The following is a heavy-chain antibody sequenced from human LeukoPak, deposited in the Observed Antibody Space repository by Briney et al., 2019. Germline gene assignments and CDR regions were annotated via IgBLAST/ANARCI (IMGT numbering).Heavy chain of an antibody. CDR2: IGGSGDNT. J-gene: IGHJ4*02. V-gene: IGHV3-23*01. D-gene: IGHD3-16*01. CDR1: GFTFSSYA. Sequence: PGGSLRLSCAASGFTFSSYAMSWVRQAPGKGLEWVSAIGGSGDNTYYADSVKGRFTISRDNSKNTLYLQMNSLRAEDTAVYYCAKDKLGTSRWFYFDYWGQGILVTVSS. CDR3: AKDKLGTSRWFYFDY.